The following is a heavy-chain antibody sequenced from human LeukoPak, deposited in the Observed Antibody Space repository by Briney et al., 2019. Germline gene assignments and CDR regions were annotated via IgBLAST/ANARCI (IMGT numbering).Heavy chain of an antibody. CDR2: ISAYNGNT. CDR1: GYTFTSYG. Sequence: GASVKVSCKASGYTFTSYGISWVRQAPGQGLEWMGWISAYNGNTNYAQKLQGRVTMTTDTSTSTAYMELRSLRSDDTAVYYCARDGEMATTRSNWFDPWGQGTLVTVSS. CDR3: ARDGEMATTRSNWFDP. J-gene: IGHJ5*02. D-gene: IGHD5-24*01. V-gene: IGHV1-18*01.